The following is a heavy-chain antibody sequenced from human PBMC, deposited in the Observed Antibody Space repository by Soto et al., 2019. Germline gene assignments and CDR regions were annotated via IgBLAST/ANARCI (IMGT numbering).Heavy chain of an antibody. D-gene: IGHD5-12*01. V-gene: IGHV1-69*13. CDR3: ASRYSASPGGAFDI. CDR2: IIPIFGTA. Sequence: SVKVSCKASVGTFRSYAISWVRQAHGQGLEWMGGIIPIFGTANYAQKFQGRVTITADESTSTAYMELSSLRSEDTAVYYCASRYSASPGGAFDIWGQGTMVTVSS. J-gene: IGHJ3*02. CDR1: VGTFRSYA.